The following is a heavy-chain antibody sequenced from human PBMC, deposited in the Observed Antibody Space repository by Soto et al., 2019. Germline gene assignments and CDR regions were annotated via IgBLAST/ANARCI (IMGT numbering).Heavy chain of an antibody. J-gene: IGHJ6*02. Sequence: SVKVSCKACGGTFSSYANTWLRQAPGQGLEWMGGIIPIFGTANYAQKFQGRVTITADESTSTAYMELSSLRSEDTAVYYCARAAPRITIFGVVGPYGMDVWGQGTTVTVSS. D-gene: IGHD3-3*01. CDR2: IIPIFGTA. CDR3: ARAAPRITIFGVVGPYGMDV. CDR1: GGTFSSYA. V-gene: IGHV1-69*13.